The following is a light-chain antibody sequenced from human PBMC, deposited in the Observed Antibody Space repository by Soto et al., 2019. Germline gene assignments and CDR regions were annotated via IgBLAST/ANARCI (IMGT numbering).Light chain of an antibody. CDR1: QSVSSY. CDR2: DAS. J-gene: IGKJ2*01. Sequence: EIVLTQSPATLSLSPGERATLSCRASQSVSSYLAWYQQKPGQAPRLLIYDASNRATGIPARFSGSGSGTDFTLTISSLEPEDFAVYYCQQRSNWQYPFGQGTKVDIK. CDR3: QQRSNWQYP. V-gene: IGKV3-11*01.